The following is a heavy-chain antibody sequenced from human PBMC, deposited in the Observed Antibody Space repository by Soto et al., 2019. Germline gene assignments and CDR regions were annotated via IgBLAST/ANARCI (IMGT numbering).Heavy chain of an antibody. CDR1: GYTFTSYY. CDR2: INPSGGST. Sequence: ASVKVSCKASGYTFTSYYMHWARQAPGQGLEWKGIINPSGGSTSYAQKFQGRVTMTRDTSTSTVYMELSSLRSEDTAVYYCARTLDSSGWYQTFDYWGQGTLVTAPQ. J-gene: IGHJ4*02. CDR3: ARTLDSSGWYQTFDY. V-gene: IGHV1-46*03. D-gene: IGHD6-19*01.